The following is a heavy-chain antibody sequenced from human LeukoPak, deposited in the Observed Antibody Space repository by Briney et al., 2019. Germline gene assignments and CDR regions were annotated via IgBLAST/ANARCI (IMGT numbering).Heavy chain of an antibody. J-gene: IGHJ5*02. V-gene: IGHV4-31*03. CDR2: IYYSGST. D-gene: IGHD3-10*01. Sequence: SQTLSLTCTVSGGSISSGGYYWSWIRQHPGKGLGWIGYIYYSGSTYYNPSLKSRVTISVDTSKNQFSLKLSSVTAADTAVYYCAREWFGAPFDPWGQGTLVTVSS. CDR1: GGSISSGGYY. CDR3: AREWFGAPFDP.